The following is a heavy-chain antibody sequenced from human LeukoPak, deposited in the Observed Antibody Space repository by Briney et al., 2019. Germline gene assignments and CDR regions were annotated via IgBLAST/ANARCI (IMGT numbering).Heavy chain of an antibody. D-gene: IGHD4-11*01. CDR3: ARGGFQMTTRKWFDP. CDR1: GGSFSGYY. CDR2: INHSGST. V-gene: IGHV4-34*01. J-gene: IGHJ5*02. Sequence: PSETLSLTCAVYGGSFSGYYWSWIRQPPGKGLEWIGEINHSGSTNYNPSLKSRVTISVDTSKNRFSLKLSSVTAADTAVYYCARGGFQMTTRKWFDPWGQGTLVTVSS.